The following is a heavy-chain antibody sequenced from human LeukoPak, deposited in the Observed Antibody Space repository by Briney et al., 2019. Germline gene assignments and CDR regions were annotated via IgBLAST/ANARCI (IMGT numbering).Heavy chain of an antibody. V-gene: IGHV3-30*04. CDR3: ARGALDTAMVNSAFYYYYYYMDV. J-gene: IGHJ6*03. CDR2: ILEDGSHQ. CDR1: GFTFSNYI. D-gene: IGHD5-18*01. Sequence: GGSLRLSCAASGFTFSNYIMHWVRQAPGKGLDWVAVILEDGSHQYYADSVKGRFTISRDNSKNTLFLQMNSLRAEDTAVYYCARGALDTAMVNSAFYYYYYYMDVWGKGTTVTVSS.